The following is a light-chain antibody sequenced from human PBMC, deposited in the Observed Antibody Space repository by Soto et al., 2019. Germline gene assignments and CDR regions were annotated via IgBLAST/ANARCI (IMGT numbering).Light chain of an antibody. CDR3: CSYAGSSTNYV. Sequence: QSVLTQPASVSGSPGQSITISCTGTSSDVGSYNLVSWYQQHPGKAPKLMIYEGSKRPSGVSNRFSGSKSGNTASLTISGLQAEDEADYYCCSYAGSSTNYVFGTGNKVTVL. J-gene: IGLJ1*01. CDR2: EGS. V-gene: IGLV2-23*01. CDR1: SSDVGSYNL.